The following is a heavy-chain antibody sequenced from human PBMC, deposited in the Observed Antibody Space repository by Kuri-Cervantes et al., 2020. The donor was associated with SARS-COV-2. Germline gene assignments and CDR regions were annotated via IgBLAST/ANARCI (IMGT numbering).Heavy chain of an antibody. J-gene: IGHJ4*02. D-gene: IGHD7-27*01. CDR2: ISSSGSTI. V-gene: IGHV3-48*04. CDR1: GFTFSSFS. Sequence: GGSLRLSCAVSGFTFSSFSMNWVRQAPGKGLEWVSYISSSGSTIYYADSVKGRFTISRDNAKNSLYLQMNSLRAEDTAVYYCARIGELGIPDYWGQRTLVTVSS. CDR3: ARIGELGIPDY.